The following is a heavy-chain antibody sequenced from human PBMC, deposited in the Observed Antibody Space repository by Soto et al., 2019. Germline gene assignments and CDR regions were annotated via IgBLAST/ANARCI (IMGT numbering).Heavy chain of an antibody. D-gene: IGHD5-18*01. CDR2: FWADGRTT. CDR3: ARDLSYGSLDFDY. Sequence: GALRLSCVASGFTFKNYGMHWVRQAPGKGLEWVADFWADGRTTYYADSVKGRFSISRDNVKNTLYLQVDSLRADDTAVYYCARDLSYGSLDFDYWGRGALVTVSS. V-gene: IGHV3-33*01. CDR1: GFTFKNYG. J-gene: IGHJ4*02.